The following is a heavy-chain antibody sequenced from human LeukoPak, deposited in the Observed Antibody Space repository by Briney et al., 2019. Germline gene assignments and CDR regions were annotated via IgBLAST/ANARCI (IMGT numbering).Heavy chain of an antibody. V-gene: IGHV3-64*01. CDR3: ARDSSGYYFEYFDY. CDR2: ISSNGGST. J-gene: IGHJ4*02. D-gene: IGHD3-22*01. Sequence: GGSLRLSCAASGFTFSSYAMHWVRQAPGKGLEYVSAISSNGGSTYYANSVKGRFTISRDNSKNTLYLQMGSLRAEDMAVYYCARDSSGYYFEYFDYWGQGTLVTVSS. CDR1: GFTFSSYA.